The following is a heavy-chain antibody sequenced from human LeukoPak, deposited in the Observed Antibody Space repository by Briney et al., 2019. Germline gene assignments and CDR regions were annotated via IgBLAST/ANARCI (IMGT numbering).Heavy chain of an antibody. J-gene: IGHJ4*02. D-gene: IGHD3-9*01. CDR2: IYHSGST. V-gene: IGHV4-38-2*02. Sequence: PSETLSLTCTVSGYSISSGYYWGWIRQPPGKGLEWIGSIYHSGSTYYNPFLKSRVTISVDTSKNQFSLKLSSVTAADTAVYYCARAVDILTGGGVQYFDYWGQGTLVTVSS. CDR3: ARAVDILTGGGVQYFDY. CDR1: GYSISSGYY.